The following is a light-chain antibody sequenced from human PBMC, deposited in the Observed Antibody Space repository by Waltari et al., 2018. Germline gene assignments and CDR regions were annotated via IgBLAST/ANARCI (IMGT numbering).Light chain of an antibody. V-gene: IGKV3-20*01. Sequence: SCSASQSISRTLVWYQKKPGQAPRLLIYAASTRATGIPDRFSGSGSGTDFSLTISRLEPEDFAVYYCQHYLRLPVTFGQGTKVEIK. CDR3: QHYLRLPVT. CDR2: AAS. CDR1: QSISRT. J-gene: IGKJ1*01.